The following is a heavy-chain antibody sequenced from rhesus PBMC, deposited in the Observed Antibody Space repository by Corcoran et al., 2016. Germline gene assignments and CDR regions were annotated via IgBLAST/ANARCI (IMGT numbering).Heavy chain of an antibody. J-gene: IGHJ4*01. D-gene: IGHD2-27*01. V-gene: IGHV4S7*01. CDR3: ARDSRYSYYFDY. CDR1: GCSISVGSD. Sequence: QVQLQESGPGLLKPSETLSLTCAVSGCSISVGSDWGWIRQPPGKGLEWLGSIYSSSGNTYYNPSLKSRATISTDTSKNQFSLKLSSVTAADTAVYYCARDSRYSYYFDYWGQGVLVTVSS. CDR2: IYSSSGNT.